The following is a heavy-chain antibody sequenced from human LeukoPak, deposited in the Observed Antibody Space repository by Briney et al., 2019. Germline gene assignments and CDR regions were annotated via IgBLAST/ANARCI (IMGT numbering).Heavy chain of an antibody. CDR1: GYTFIGYY. CDR3: ASEPLSDY. Sequence: ASVKVSCKASGYTFIGYYMHWVRQAPGQGLEWMGWINPYSGGTNYTQKFQGRVTMTRDTSISTAYMELSRLRSDDTAVYYCASEPLSDYWGQGTLVTVSS. V-gene: IGHV1-2*02. J-gene: IGHJ4*02. CDR2: INPYSGGT.